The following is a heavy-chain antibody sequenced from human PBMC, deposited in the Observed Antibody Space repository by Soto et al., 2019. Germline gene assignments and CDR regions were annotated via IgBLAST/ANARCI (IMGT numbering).Heavy chain of an antibody. V-gene: IGHV2-5*02. CDR3: AHSLRRASCGGGNCYFFDF. D-gene: IGHD2-21*01. CDR1: GFSLSTDGVG. J-gene: IGHJ4*02. Sequence: SGPTLVNPTQTLTLTCSFSGFSLSTDGVGIGWIRQPPGKGMEWLALIFWDGDRRHNPSLKSRLTITTDTSKTQVVLTMTNMDPVDTATYYCAHSLRRASCGGGNCYFFDFWGQGTPVTVSS. CDR2: IFWDGDR.